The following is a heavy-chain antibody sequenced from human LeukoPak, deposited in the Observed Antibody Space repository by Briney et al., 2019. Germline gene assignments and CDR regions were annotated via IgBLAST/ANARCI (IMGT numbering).Heavy chain of an antibody. CDR1: GYTFTNYG. V-gene: IGHV1-18*01. Sequence: ASVKVSCKASGYTFTNYGISLVRQAPGQGLEWVGWISCYSGNTNYVQKFQGRVTMTTDTSTSTVYMELRSLRSDDTAVYYCVRDIATVQHQDWGQGTLVTVSS. J-gene: IGHJ4*02. CDR2: ISCYSGNT. D-gene: IGHD1-1*01. CDR3: VRDIATVQHQD.